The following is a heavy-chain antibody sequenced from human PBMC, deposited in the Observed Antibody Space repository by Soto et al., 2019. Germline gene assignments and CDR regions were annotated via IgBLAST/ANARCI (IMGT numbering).Heavy chain of an antibody. V-gene: IGHV3-13*01. Sequence: EVQLVESGGGLVQPGGSLRLSCAASGFTFSSHDMHWVRQVTGKGLEWVSGIDSAGDAKYPASVKGRFTISRENAKNSLHLQLNSLRAGDTAVYYCARGGLRGVRWNWFDTWGQGTLVTVSS. J-gene: IGHJ5*02. CDR1: GFTFSSHD. CDR3: ARGGLRGVRWNWFDT. D-gene: IGHD3-10*01. CDR2: IDSAGDA.